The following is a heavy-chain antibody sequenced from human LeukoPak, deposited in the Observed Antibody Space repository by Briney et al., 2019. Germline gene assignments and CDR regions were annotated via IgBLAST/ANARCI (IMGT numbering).Heavy chain of an antibody. V-gene: IGHV1-8*01. Sequence: ASVKVSCKASGYTFTSYDINWVRQATGQGLEWMGWMNPNSGNTGYTQKFQGRVTMTRNTSISTAYMGLSSLRSEDTAVYYCARERYYYGSGSYTYYGMDVWGQGTTVTVSS. J-gene: IGHJ6*02. CDR2: MNPNSGNT. CDR1: GYTFTSYD. CDR3: ARERYYYGSGSYTYYGMDV. D-gene: IGHD3-10*01.